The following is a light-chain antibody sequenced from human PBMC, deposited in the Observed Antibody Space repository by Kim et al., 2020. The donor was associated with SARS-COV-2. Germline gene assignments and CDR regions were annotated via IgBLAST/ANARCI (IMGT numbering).Light chain of an antibody. J-gene: IGLJ3*02. CDR1: SGSIASNY. Sequence: NLMLTQTHSMSESPGKTVTISCTGSSGSIASNYVQWYQQRPGSAPTTVIYENNQRPSGVPDRFSGSIDSSSNSASLTISGLKTEDEADYYCQSYDSTNVVFGGGTQLTVL. V-gene: IGLV6-57*02. CDR2: ENN. CDR3: QSYDSTNVV.